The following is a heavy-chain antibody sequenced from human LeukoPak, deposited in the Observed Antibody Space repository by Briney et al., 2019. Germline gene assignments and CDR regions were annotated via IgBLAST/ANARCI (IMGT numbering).Heavy chain of an antibody. CDR1: GYTFTNYG. J-gene: IGHJ4*02. Sequence: GASVKVSCKASGYTFTNYGITWVRQAPGQGLEWMGWISGYNGNTNYAQKLQGRVTMTTDTSTSTAYMELRSLRSDDTAVYYCARGRLRYDGSGYYKELPHFDYWGQGTLVTVSS. CDR3: ARGRLRYDGSGYYKELPHFDY. CDR2: ISGYNGNT. D-gene: IGHD3-22*01. V-gene: IGHV1-18*01.